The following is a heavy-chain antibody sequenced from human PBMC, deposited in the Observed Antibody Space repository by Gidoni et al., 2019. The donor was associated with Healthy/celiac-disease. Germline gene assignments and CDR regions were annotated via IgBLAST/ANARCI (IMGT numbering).Heavy chain of an antibody. J-gene: IGHJ3*02. CDR1: GGCISSSSYY. Sequence: QLQLQESGPGLVKPSETLSLTCTVSGGCISSSSYYCGWSRQPPGQGLEVIGSIYYSGSNYYHPSLKFRVTRSVDTSKHQVSLKLSSVTAADTAVYSCARHNGGAGGLRLPNDAFDIWGQGTMVTVSS. D-gene: IGHD4-17*01. CDR2: IYYSGSN. CDR3: ARHNGGAGGLRLPNDAFDI. V-gene: IGHV4-39*01.